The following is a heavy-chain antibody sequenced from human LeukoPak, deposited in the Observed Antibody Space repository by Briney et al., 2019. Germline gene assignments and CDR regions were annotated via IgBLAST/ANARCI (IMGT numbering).Heavy chain of an antibody. D-gene: IGHD1-26*01. CDR3: ASDISYLLGHDAFDI. CDR2: IYSGGST. CDR1: GFTFSSYA. Sequence: GGSLRLSCAASGFTFSSYAMSWVRQAPGKGLEWVSVIYSGGSTYYADSVKGRFTISRDNSKNTLYLQMNSLRAEDTAVYYCASDISYLLGHDAFDIWGQGTMVTVSS. V-gene: IGHV3-66*01. J-gene: IGHJ3*02.